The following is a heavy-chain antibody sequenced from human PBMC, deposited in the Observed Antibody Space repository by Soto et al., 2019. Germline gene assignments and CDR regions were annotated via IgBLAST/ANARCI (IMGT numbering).Heavy chain of an antibody. J-gene: IGHJ4*02. CDR1: GFTFNNYA. CDR2: ITDSGDDT. Sequence: EVQLLESGGGLVQPGGSLRLSCAASGFTFNNYAMGWVRQAPGKGLEWVSAITDSGDDTYYIDSVKGRFIISRDNSKSTLYLQMNSLRAEDTAIYYCAKLGSSSWSPHYYFDYWGQGALVTVSS. D-gene: IGHD2-2*01. V-gene: IGHV3-23*01. CDR3: AKLGSSSWSPHYYFDY.